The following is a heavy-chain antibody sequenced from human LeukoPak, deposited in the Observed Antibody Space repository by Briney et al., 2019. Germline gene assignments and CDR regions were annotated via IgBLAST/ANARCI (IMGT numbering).Heavy chain of an antibody. J-gene: IGHJ4*02. Sequence: ASVKVSLKASGYTFTGYYMHWVRQAPGQGLEWMGIINPSGGGTSYAQRFQGRLTMTRDTSTSTVYMELSSLRSEDTAVYYCARDFISILRDTLDYLGQGTLVTVSS. CDR2: INPSGGGT. CDR1: GYTFTGYY. V-gene: IGHV1-46*01. CDR3: ARDFISILRDTLDY. D-gene: IGHD3-16*02.